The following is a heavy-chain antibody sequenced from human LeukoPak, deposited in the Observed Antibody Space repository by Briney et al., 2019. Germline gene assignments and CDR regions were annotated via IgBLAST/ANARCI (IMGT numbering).Heavy chain of an antibody. CDR1: GFTFSSYG. D-gene: IGHD5-12*01. V-gene: IGHV3-30*03. J-gene: IGHJ6*02. CDR3: ASGEGIVATIPYYYYGMDV. CDR2: ISYDGSNK. Sequence: GRSLRLSCAASGFTFSSYGMHWVRQAPGKGLEWVAVISYDGSNKYYADSVKGRFTISRDNSKNTLYLQMNSLRAEDTAVYYCASGEGIVATIPYYYYGMDVWGQGATVTVSS.